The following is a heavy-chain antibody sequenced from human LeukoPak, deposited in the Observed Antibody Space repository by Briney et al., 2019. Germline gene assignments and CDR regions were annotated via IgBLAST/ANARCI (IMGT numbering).Heavy chain of an antibody. V-gene: IGHV3-48*04. J-gene: IGHJ6*04. Sequence: PGGSLRLSCAASGFTFSSYGMSWVRQAPGKGLEWVSYISSSGSTIYYADSVKGRFTVSRDNAKNSLYLQMNSLRAEDTAVYYCAELGITMIGGVWGKGTTVTISS. CDR3: AELGITMIGGV. CDR1: GFTFSSYG. CDR2: ISSSGSTI. D-gene: IGHD3-10*02.